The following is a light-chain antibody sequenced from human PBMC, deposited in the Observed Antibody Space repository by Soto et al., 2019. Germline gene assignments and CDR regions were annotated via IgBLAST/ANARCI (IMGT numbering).Light chain of an antibody. Sequence: EIVLTQSPGTLSLSPGERATLSCRASQSVRSNYLAWYQQKPGQAPRLLIYGASTRATGIPDRFSGGASGTDFTLTISRLKPEDFAVYYCQQYGGSPGTFGGGTKVEIK. V-gene: IGKV3-20*01. CDR2: GAS. CDR3: QQYGGSPGT. J-gene: IGKJ4*01. CDR1: QSVRSNY.